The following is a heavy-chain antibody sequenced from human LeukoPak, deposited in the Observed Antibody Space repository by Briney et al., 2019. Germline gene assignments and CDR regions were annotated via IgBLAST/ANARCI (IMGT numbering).Heavy chain of an antibody. V-gene: IGHV4-59*01. CDR2: IYYSGST. CDR1: GGSISSYY. Sequence: SETLSLTCTVSGGSISSYYWSWLRQPPGKGLEGIGYIYYSGSTNYNPSLKSRVTISVETSKNEFSLKLRSVTAADTAVYYCARVTGYRIEDYFDYWGQGTLVTVSS. D-gene: IGHD6-13*01. J-gene: IGHJ4*02. CDR3: ARVTGYRIEDYFDY.